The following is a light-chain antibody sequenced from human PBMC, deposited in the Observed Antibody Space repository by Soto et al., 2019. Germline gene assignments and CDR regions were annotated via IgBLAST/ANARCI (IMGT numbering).Light chain of an antibody. CDR1: QSVRRDY. Sequence: EMVLTRSPGTRSLSPGETATLACRASQSVRRDYLAWLQQKPGQAPRVLIYGASSRAAGIPDRFSGSGSGTAFTLTISRLEAEDSAVYYCQQYGAAPRTFGQGTKVDIK. CDR3: QQYGAAPRT. V-gene: IGKV3-20*01. J-gene: IGKJ1*01. CDR2: GAS.